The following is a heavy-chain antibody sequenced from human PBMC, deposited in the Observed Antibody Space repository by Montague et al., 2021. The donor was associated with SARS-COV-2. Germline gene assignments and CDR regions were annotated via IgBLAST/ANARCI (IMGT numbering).Heavy chain of an antibody. D-gene: IGHD1-26*01. CDR2: IYSGGDT. J-gene: IGHJ3*02. V-gene: IGHV3-53*01. Sequence: SLRLSCAASGFTVNSNYMSWVRQAPGKGLEWVALIYSGGDTTYAVSVRDRFTISIDNSKNTLYLQMNSLRAEDTAVFYCARGGVGATWAFDIWGQGTMVTVSS. CDR3: ARGGVGATWAFDI. CDR1: GFTVNSNY.